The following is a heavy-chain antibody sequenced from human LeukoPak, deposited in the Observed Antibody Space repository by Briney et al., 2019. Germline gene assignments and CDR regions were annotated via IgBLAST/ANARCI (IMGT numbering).Heavy chain of an antibody. CDR1: GFIFTNYN. CDR2: ITSSSYM. J-gene: IGHJ3*02. CDR3: ARDRYFSDSSGYPYDI. Sequence: GGSLRLSCAASGFIFTNYNLNWVRLAPGKGLEWISSITSSSYMFYSDSVKGRFTISRDNTKNSLYQQMNSLRPEDTAVYYCARDRYFSDSSGYPYDIWGQGTMVTVSS. D-gene: IGHD3-22*01. V-gene: IGHV3-21*01.